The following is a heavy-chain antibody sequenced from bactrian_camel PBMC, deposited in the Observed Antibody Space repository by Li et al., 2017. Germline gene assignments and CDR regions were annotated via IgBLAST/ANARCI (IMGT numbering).Heavy chain of an antibody. V-gene: IGHV3S54*01. J-gene: IGHJ4*01. CDR3: AADLLLMRPLEASEYKY. CDR2: IYTGTDRT. CDR1: GNTAGVMS. D-gene: IGHD8*01. Sequence: HVQLVESGGDLVQPGGSLKLSCAASGNTAGVMSMAWIRQAPGKGREGVASIYTGTDRTYYADSVKGRFAIWLDNAKATVYLEINYLRPEDTAMYYCAADLLLMRPLEASEYKYWGQGTQVTVS.